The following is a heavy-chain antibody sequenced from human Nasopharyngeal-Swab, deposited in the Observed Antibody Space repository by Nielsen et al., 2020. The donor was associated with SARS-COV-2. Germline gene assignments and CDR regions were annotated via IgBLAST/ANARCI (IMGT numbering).Heavy chain of an antibody. Sequence: SETLSLTCTVSGGSISSAVYFWSWIRQHPGNGLEWIGYIPYTGSVYYNPSLETRVTISVDTSENQFSLDLSSVTAADTAVYYCAREVIAEPDSDGFDIWGQGTMVTVSS. D-gene: IGHD1-14*01. CDR1: GGSISSAVYF. CDR2: IPYTGSV. J-gene: IGHJ3*02. V-gene: IGHV4-31*03. CDR3: AREVIAEPDSDGFDI.